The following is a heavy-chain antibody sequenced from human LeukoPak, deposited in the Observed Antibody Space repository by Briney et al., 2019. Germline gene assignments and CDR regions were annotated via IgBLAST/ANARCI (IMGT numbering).Heavy chain of an antibody. CDR1: GGSISSSSYY. V-gene: IGHV4-39*01. CDR3: ARHYCSSTSCFLDY. Sequence: SETLSLTCTVSGGSISSSSYYWGWIRQPPGKGLECVGSIYYSGSTYYNPSLKSRVTISVDTSKTQFSLTLSSVPAADTPVYYCARHYCSSTSCFLDYWGQGPLVTVSS. D-gene: IGHD2-2*01. J-gene: IGHJ4*02. CDR2: IYYSGST.